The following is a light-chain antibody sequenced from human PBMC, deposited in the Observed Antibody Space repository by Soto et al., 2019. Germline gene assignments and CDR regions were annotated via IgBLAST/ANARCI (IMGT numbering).Light chain of an antibody. CDR1: SSDVGGYNY. CDR3: SSYTSSSTPMV. CDR2: EVS. V-gene: IGLV2-14*01. Sequence: QSVLTQPASVSGSPGQSITISCTGTSSDVGGYNYVSWYQQHPGKAPKLMIYEVSNRPSGVSNRFSGSKSANTASLTISGLQAEDEADYYCSSYTSSSTPMVFGGGTKLTVL. J-gene: IGLJ2*01.